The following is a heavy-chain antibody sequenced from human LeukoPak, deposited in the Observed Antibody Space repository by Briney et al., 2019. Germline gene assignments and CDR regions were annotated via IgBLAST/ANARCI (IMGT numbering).Heavy chain of an antibody. CDR1: GYTFTGYY. CDR3: ARDRRPSGSYFSDY. J-gene: IGHJ4*02. D-gene: IGHD1-26*01. CDR2: INPNSGGT. V-gene: IGHV1-2*02. Sequence: ASVTVSCKASGYTFTGYYMHWVRQAPGQGLEWMGWINPNSGGTNYAQKFQGRVTMTRDTSISTAYMELSRLRSDDTAVYYCARDRRPSGSYFSDYWGQGTLVTVSS.